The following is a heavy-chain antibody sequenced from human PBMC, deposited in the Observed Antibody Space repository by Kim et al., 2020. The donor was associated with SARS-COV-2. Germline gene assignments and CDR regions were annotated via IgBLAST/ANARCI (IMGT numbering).Heavy chain of an antibody. D-gene: IGHD3-10*01. CDR3: TTGDYGSGSYAFDY. Sequence: APVKGRLTNSRDDAKNTLYRQMNSLKTEDTAVYYGTTGDYGSGSYAFDYWGQGTLVTVSS. J-gene: IGHJ4*02. V-gene: IGHV3-15*01.